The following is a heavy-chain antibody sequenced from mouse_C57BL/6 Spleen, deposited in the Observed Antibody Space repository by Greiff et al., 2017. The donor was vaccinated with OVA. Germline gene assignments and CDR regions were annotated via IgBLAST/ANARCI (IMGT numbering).Heavy chain of an antibody. V-gene: IGHV5-4*03. D-gene: IGHD1-1*01. Sequence: EVKLVESGGGLVKPGGSLKLSCAASGFTFSSYAMSWVRQTPEKRLEWVATISDGGSYTYYPDNVKGRFTISRDNAKNNLYLQMSHLKSEDTAMYYCARAHYGPSLYYFDYWGQGTTLTVSS. CDR3: ARAHYGPSLYYFDY. J-gene: IGHJ2*01. CDR2: ISDGGSYT. CDR1: GFTFSSYA.